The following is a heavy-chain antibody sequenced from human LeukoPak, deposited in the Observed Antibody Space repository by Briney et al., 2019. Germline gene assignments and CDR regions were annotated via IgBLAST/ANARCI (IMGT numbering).Heavy chain of an antibody. CDR2: IIPIFGTA. D-gene: IGHD3-3*01. CDR3: ARGSYGLESVFDY. V-gene: IGHV1-69*13. Sequence: ASVKVSCKASGYTFTSYYMHWVRQAPGQGPEWMGGIIPIFGTANYAQKFQGRVTITADESTSTAYMELSSLRSEDTAVYYCARGSYGLESVFDYWGQGTLVTVSS. CDR1: GYTFTSYY. J-gene: IGHJ4*02.